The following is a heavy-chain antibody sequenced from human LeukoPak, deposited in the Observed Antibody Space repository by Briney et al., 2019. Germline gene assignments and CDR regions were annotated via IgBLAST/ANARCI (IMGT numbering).Heavy chain of an antibody. CDR2: ISGSGGST. J-gene: IGHJ5*02. D-gene: IGHD3-10*01. CDR3: AKGQNSASGSYQYNWFDP. V-gene: IGHV3-23*01. CDR1: GFTFSSYS. Sequence: GGSLRLSCAASGFTFSSYSMNWVRQAPGKGLEWVAGISGSGGSTYYAGSVKYRFTISRDNSMNTVFLQMNTLRAEDTAVYYCAKGQNSASGSYQYNWFDPWGQGTLVTVSS.